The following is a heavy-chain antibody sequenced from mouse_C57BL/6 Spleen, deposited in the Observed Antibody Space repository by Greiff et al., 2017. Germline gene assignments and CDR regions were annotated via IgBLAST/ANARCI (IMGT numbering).Heavy chain of an antibody. CDR2: ISSGSSTI. CDR3: ARPGYDGYYLYYFDY. CDR1: GFTFSDYG. J-gene: IGHJ2*01. Sequence: EVQRVESGGGLVKPGGSLKLSCAASGFTFSDYGMHWVRQAPEKGLEWVAYISSGSSTIYYADTVKGRFTISRDNAKNTLFLQMTSLRSEDTAMYYCARPGYDGYYLYYFDYWGQGTTLTVSS. D-gene: IGHD2-3*01. V-gene: IGHV5-17*01.